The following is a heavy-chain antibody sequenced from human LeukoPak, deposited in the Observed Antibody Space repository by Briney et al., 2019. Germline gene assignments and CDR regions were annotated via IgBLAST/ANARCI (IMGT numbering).Heavy chain of an antibody. Sequence: PGGSLILSCAAPVFTFSYYYRAWIRQAPGKGLGRVSYISSSGSNIYYADSVKGRFTVSRDNAKKSLYLQMNSLSAEDTAVYYCGRSQNYNDSSGYSYWGQGTLVTVSS. CDR2: ISSSGSNI. CDR3: GRSQNYNDSSGYSY. J-gene: IGHJ4*02. CDR1: VFTFSYYY. V-gene: IGHV3-11*04. D-gene: IGHD3-22*01.